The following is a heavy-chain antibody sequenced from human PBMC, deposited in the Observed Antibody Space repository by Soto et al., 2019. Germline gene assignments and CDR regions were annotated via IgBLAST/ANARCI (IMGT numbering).Heavy chain of an antibody. D-gene: IGHD2-15*01. CDR2: ISYDGSNK. V-gene: IGHV3-30*03. CDR3: ATLVVPAADHFDY. J-gene: IGHJ4*02. Sequence: QVQLVESGGGVVQPGRSLRLSCAAAGFTFPTYGMHWVRQAPGKGLEWVAVISYDGSNKYYADSVKGRFTISRDNSKNTLYLQMDSLRTEDTAVYFCATLVVPAADHFDYWGQGTLVIVSS. CDR1: GFTFPTYG.